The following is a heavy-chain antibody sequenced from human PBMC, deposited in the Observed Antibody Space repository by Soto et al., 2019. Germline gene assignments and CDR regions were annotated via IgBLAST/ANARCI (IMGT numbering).Heavy chain of an antibody. CDR2: IYYSGNT. V-gene: IGHV4-61*01. Sequence: QVQLQESGPGLVKPSETLSLTCTVSGGSVSSDSYYCSWIRQPPGKGLEWIGYIYYSGNTNYNPSLKSRVTISVDKTKNQFSLKLSSVTDADTAVYYCARAYGSDWNFDHWGRGKQVTVSS. D-gene: IGHD4-17*01. CDR1: GGSVSSDSYY. CDR3: ARAYGSDWNFDH. J-gene: IGHJ2*01.